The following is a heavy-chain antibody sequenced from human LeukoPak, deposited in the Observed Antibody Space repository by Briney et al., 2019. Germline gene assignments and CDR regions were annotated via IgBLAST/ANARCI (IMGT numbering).Heavy chain of an antibody. V-gene: IGHV1-69*13. CDR1: GGTFSSYA. D-gene: IGHD6-19*01. Sequence: SVKVSCKASGGTFSSYAISWVRQTPGQGLEWMGGIIPIFGTANYAQNFQGRVTITADESTSTAYMELSSLRSEDTAVYYCARDSGYSSGWYFPQGAFDIWGQGTMATVSS. CDR3: ARDSGYSSGWYFPQGAFDI. J-gene: IGHJ3*02. CDR2: IIPIFGTA.